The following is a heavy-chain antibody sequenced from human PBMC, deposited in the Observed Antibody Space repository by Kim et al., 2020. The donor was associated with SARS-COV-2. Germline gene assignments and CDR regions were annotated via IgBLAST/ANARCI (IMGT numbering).Heavy chain of an antibody. V-gene: IGHV3-11*01. CDR3: ARVGRLTGWYFDL. J-gene: IGHJ2*01. Sequence: SADSVKGRFTISRDNAKNSLYLQMNSLRAEDTAVYYCARVGRLTGWYFDLWGRGTLVTVSS.